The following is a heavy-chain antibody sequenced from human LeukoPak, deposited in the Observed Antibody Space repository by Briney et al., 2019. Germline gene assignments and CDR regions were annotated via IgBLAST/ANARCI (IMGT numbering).Heavy chain of an antibody. J-gene: IGHJ4*02. V-gene: IGHV5-51*01. CDR3: ARLIGDYDGGYYFDY. D-gene: IGHD3-22*01. Sequence: GESLKISCKGSGYSFTSYWIGWVRQMPGKGLEWMGIIYPGDSDTRYSPSFQGQVTISADKSISTAYLQWSSLKASDTAMYYCARLIGDYDGGYYFDYWGQGTLVTVSS. CDR1: GYSFTSYW. CDR2: IYPGDSDT.